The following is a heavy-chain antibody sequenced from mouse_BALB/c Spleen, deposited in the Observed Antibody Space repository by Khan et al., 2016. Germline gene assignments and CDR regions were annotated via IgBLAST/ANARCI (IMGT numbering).Heavy chain of an antibody. CDR3: AQLPGTREAMDY. D-gene: IGHD4-1*01. V-gene: IGHV1-80*01. Sequence: VQLQESGAELVRPGSSVKISCKASGYAFSSYWMNWVKQRPGQGLEWIGQIYPGDGDTNYNGKFKGKATLTADKSSSTAYMQLSSLTSEDSAVYFCAQLPGTREAMDYWGQGTSVTVSS. CDR2: IYPGDGDT. CDR1: GYAFSSYW. J-gene: IGHJ4*01.